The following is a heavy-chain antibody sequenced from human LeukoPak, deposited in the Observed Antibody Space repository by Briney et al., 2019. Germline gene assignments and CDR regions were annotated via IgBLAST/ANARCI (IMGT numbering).Heavy chain of an antibody. CDR2: INHSGST. CDR3: ARGSLLRSMDV. D-gene: IGHD3-3*01. V-gene: IGHV4-34*01. J-gene: IGHJ6*02. CDR1: GGSFSGYY. Sequence: SETLSLTCAVYGGSFSGYYWSWIRQPPGKGLEWIGEINHSGSTNYNPSLKSRVTISVDTSKNQFSLKVSSVTAADTAVYYCARGSLLRSMDVWGQGTTVTVSS.